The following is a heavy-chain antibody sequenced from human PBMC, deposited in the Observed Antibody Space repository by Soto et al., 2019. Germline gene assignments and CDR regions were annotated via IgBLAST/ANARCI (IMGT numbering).Heavy chain of an antibody. Sequence: ESLNMSCKGSGYSFTSYLISWVRQMPGKGLELVGRIDPSDSYTNYSPSFQGHVTISADKSISTAYLQWSSLKASDTAMYYCARNLRCSSTSCYYYYYYGMDVWGQGTPVTVSS. CDR3: ARNLRCSSTSCYYYYYYGMDV. D-gene: IGHD2-2*01. CDR1: GYSFTSYL. J-gene: IGHJ6*01. V-gene: IGHV5-10-1*01. CDR2: IDPSDSYT.